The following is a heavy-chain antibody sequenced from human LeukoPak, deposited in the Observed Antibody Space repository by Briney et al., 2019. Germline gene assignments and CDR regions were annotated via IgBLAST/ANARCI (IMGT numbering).Heavy chain of an antibody. D-gene: IGHD3-22*01. V-gene: IGHV1-2*02. CDR2: INPNSGGT. J-gene: IGHJ4*02. CDR3: ARAPDADKYYYDSSGYYADYYFDY. CDR1: GYTFTGYY. Sequence: ASVKVSCKASGYTFTGYYMHGVRQAPGQGLEGMGWINPNSGGTNYAQKFQGRVTMTRDTSISTAYMELSRLRSDDTAVYYCARAPDADKYYYDSSGYYADYYFDYWGQGTLVTVSS.